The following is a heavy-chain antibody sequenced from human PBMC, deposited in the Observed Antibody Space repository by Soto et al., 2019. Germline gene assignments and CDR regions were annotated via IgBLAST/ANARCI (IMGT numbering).Heavy chain of an antibody. D-gene: IGHD6-13*01. J-gene: IGHJ3*02. CDR2: ISYDGSNK. CDR3: AREGGGIAAAGTDHDAFDI. V-gene: IGHV3-30-3*01. Sequence: VQLVESGGGVVQPGRSLRLSCAASGFTFSSYAMHWVRQAPGKGLEWVAVISYDGSNKYYADSVKGRFTISRDNSKNTLYLQMNSLRAEDTAVYYCAREGGGIAAAGTDHDAFDIWGQGTMVTVSS. CDR1: GFTFSSYA.